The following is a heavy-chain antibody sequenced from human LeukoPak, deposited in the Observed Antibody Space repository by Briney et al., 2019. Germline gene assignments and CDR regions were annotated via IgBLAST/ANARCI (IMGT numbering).Heavy chain of an antibody. CDR1: GYTFTSYG. CDR2: INPNSGGT. J-gene: IGHJ4*02. D-gene: IGHD2-2*01. Sequence: AASVKVSCKASGYTFTSYGISWVRQAPGQGLEWMGWINPNSGGTNYAQKFQGRVTMTSDTSISTAYMELSRLRSDDTAVYYCARVVLGYCSSTSCRTFDYWGQGTLVTVSS. V-gene: IGHV1-2*02. CDR3: ARVVLGYCSSTSCRTFDY.